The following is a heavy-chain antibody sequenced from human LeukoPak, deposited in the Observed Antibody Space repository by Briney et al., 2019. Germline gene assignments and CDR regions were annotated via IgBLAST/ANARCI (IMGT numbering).Heavy chain of an antibody. CDR2: INWNGGSI. Sequence: GGSLRLSCVASGFTFDDYGVSWVRQAPGKGLECVSSINWNGGSIRYADSVKGRFTISRDNAMNSLFLQMNSLRAEDTAVYYCARDVHGGAFDYWGQGTLVTVSS. CDR1: GFTFDDYG. D-gene: IGHD4-23*01. V-gene: IGHV3-20*04. J-gene: IGHJ4*02. CDR3: ARDVHGGAFDY.